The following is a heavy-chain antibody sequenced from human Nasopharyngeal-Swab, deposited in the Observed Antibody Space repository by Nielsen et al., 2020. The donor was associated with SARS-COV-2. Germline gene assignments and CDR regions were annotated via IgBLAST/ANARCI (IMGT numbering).Heavy chain of an antibody. V-gene: IGHV4-30-2*01. CDR3: ARGTTFQDAFDI. J-gene: IGHJ3*02. CDR1: GGSISSGGYS. Sequence: LRLSCAVSGGSISSGGYSWSWIRQPPGKGLEWIGYIYHSGSTYYNPSLKSRVTISVDRSKNQFSLKLSSVTAADTAVYYCARGTTFQDAFDIWGQGTMVTVS. CDR2: IYHSGST. D-gene: IGHD1/OR15-1a*01.